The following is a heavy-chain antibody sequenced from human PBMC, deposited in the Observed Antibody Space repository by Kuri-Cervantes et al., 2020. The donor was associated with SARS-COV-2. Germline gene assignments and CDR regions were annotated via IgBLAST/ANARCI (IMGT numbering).Heavy chain of an antibody. CDR2: INDSGST. V-gene: IGHV4-34*01. J-gene: IGHJ4*02. CDR3: ARHIKITGQYYGFPYFDY. Sequence: GSLRLSCAVYGGSFSGYYWSWIRQPPGKGLEWIGEINDSGSTYYNPSLKSRVTLSEDTSKKQLSLKLNSVTAADTAVYYCARHIKITGQYYGFPYFDYWGQGTVVTVSS. D-gene: IGHD3-10*01. CDR1: GGSFSGYY.